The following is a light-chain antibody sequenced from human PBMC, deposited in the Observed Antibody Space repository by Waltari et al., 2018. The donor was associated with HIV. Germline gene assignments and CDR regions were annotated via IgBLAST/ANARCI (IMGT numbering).Light chain of an antibody. V-gene: IGLV3-21*02. CDR2: DDS. Sequence: SYLLTQQPSVSVAPGHTGRILCGGTNSGRNSVNSYQQKPGQAPVLVVYDDSDRPSGIPERFSGSNSGNTATLTISRVEAGDEADYHCQVWDSSSDHVLFGGGTKVTVL. CDR1: NSGRNS. J-gene: IGLJ2*01. CDR3: QVWDSSSDHVL.